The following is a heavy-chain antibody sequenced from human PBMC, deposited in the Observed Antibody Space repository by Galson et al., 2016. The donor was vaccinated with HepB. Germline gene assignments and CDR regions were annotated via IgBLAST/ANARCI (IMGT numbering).Heavy chain of an antibody. D-gene: IGHD1-1*01. CDR1: GFPFSSYD. CDR2: IWYDGGNN. Sequence: SLRLSCAASGFPFSSYDMHWVRQAPGQGLEWVGFIWYDGGNNFYEDSVKGRVTISRDNSKNTLYLQMNSLRAEDTSVYYCARDVRPRQPHYYGMDVWGQGTTVTVSS. J-gene: IGHJ6*02. CDR3: ARDVRPRQPHYYGMDV. V-gene: IGHV3-33*01.